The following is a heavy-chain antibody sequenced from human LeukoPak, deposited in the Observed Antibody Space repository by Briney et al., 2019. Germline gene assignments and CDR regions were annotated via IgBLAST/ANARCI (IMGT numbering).Heavy chain of an antibody. CDR2: ISYDGSNK. CDR3: ARVMGGSSSWYGYFDY. D-gene: IGHD6-13*01. J-gene: IGHJ4*02. CDR1: GFTFSSYG. V-gene: IGHV3-30*03. Sequence: SGGSLRLSCAASGFTFSSYGMHWVRQAPGKGLEWVAVISYDGSNKYYADSVKGRFTISRDNSKNTLYLQMNSLRAEDTAVYYCARVMGGSSSWYGYFDYWGQGTLVTVSS.